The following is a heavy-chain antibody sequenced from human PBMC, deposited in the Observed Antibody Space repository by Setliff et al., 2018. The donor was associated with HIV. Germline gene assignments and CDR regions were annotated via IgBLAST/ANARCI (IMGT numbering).Heavy chain of an antibody. CDR3: ATYCGGDSPCAFDI. V-gene: IGHV4-30-4*01. D-gene: IGHD2-21*02. J-gene: IGHJ3*02. CDR1: GDSINSGDYY. Sequence: SETLSLTCTVSGDSINSGDYYWSWIRQPPGKGLEWIGYLYYNGNTDYNPSLKNRVSILLDTSNNHFSLKLSSVTAADTAVYYCATYCGGDSPCAFDIWGQGTMVTVSS. CDR2: LYYNGNT.